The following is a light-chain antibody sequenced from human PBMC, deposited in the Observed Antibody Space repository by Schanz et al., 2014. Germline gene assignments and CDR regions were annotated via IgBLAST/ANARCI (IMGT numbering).Light chain of an antibody. CDR3: HQRANWPRT. CDR2: DAS. CDR1: QSVSSD. Sequence: EIVLTQSPATLSLSPGERATLSCRASQSVSSDLACYQQKFGQAPRLLIYDASIRAADIPPRFRGSGSGTDFTLTISSLEPEDFAVYYCHQRANWPRTFGQGTKLEIK. V-gene: IGKV3-11*01. J-gene: IGKJ2*01.